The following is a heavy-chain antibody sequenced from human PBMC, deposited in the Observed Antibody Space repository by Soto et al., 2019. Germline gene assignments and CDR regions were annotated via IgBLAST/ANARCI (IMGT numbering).Heavy chain of an antibody. CDR3: ARDRFYDGSCYSASDH. CDR2: ISGTGFTI. J-gene: IGHJ4*02. V-gene: IGHV3-48*02. CDR1: NFDFSTYS. D-gene: IGHD2-15*01. Sequence: EVRLVESGGGLVKPGGSLRLSCEASNFDFSTYSMDWVRQAPGKGLEWIAHISGTGFTIHDADSVRGRFTIRRDNNRNSLFLDMNSLRDDDTAGYYCARDRFYDGSCYSASDHWGQGTLVTFSS.